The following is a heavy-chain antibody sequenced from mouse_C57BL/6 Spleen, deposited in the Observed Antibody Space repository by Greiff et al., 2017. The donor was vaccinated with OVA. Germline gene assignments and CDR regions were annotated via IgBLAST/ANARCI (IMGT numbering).Heavy chain of an antibody. CDR1: GYTFTSYW. J-gene: IGHJ2*01. CDR3: ARGGTGTTKDY. V-gene: IGHV1-50*01. CDR2: IDPSDSYT. D-gene: IGHD4-1*01. Sequence: VQLQQPGAELVKPGASVKLSCKASGYTFTSYWMQWVKQRPGQGLEWIGEIDPSDSYTNSNQKFKGKATLTVDTSSSTAYMQLSSLTSEDSAVYYCARGGTGTTKDYWGQGTTLTVSS.